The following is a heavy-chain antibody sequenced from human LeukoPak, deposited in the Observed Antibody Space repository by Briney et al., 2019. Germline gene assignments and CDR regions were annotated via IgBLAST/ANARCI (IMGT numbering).Heavy chain of an antibody. CDR1: GYTFTGYY. CDR3: ARRIVVVVTADDAFDI. D-gene: IGHD2-15*01. V-gene: IGHV1-2*02. Sequence: ASVKVSCKASGYTFTGYYIHWVRQAPGQGLEWMGWIKPNSGGTNYAQKFQGRVTMTRDTSISTAYMELSRLRSDDTAVYYCARRIVVVVTADDAFDIWGQGTMVTVSS. CDR2: IKPNSGGT. J-gene: IGHJ3*02.